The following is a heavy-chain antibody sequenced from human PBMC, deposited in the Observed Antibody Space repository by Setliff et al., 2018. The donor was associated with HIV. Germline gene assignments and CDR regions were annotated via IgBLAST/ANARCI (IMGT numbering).Heavy chain of an antibody. CDR2: VWDNGTT. J-gene: IGHJ2*01. D-gene: IGHD3-22*01. CDR1: GGSISHSH. CDR3: ARVFYDSGGFFTTAGPLYLDL. Sequence: SETLSLTCTVSGGSISHSHWSWIRQPPGKGLEWIGYVWDNGTTKYNPSLESRVTISLHTSKNQFSLKLSSVTAADTAVYYCARVFYDSGGFFTTAGPLYLDLWGRGTLVTVS. V-gene: IGHV4-59*01.